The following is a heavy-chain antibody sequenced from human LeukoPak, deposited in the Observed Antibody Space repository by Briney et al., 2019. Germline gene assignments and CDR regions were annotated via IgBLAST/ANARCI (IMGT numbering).Heavy chain of an antibody. V-gene: IGHV1-2*02. D-gene: IGHD2-15*01. CDR1: GYTFTGYY. CDR2: INPNSGGT. J-gene: IGHJ4*02. Sequence: GASVKVSCKASGYTFTGYYMHWVRQAPGQGLAWMGWINPNSGGTNYAQKFQGRVTMTRDTSISTAYMELSRLRSGDTAVYYRARDLDCSGGSCYDYWGQGTLVTVSS. CDR3: ARDLDCSGGSCYDY.